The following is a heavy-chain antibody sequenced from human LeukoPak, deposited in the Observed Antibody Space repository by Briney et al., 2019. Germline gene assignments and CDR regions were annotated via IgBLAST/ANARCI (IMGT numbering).Heavy chain of an antibody. CDR3: ARHLLAVDDYYFYIDF. J-gene: IGHJ6*03. CDR1: GGSISSYY. D-gene: IGHD3-9*01. CDR2: IYTSGST. Sequence: PSETLSLTCTVSGGSISSYYWSWIRQPAGKGLEWIGYIYTSGSTNYNPSLKSRVTMSVDTPKNQFYLKLSSVTAANTAVYDCARHLLAVDDYYFYIDFWGKGTPVTVSS. V-gene: IGHV4-4*09.